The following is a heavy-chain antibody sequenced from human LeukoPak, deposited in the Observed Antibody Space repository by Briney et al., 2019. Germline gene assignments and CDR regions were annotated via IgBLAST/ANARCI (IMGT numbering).Heavy chain of an antibody. J-gene: IGHJ6*04. CDR3: ARATRDYDFWSGYLDV. V-gene: IGHV3-20*01. Sequence: GGSLRLSCAASGFTFDDYGMSWVRHAPGKGLEWVSGINWNGGSTGYADSVKGRFTISRDNAKNSLYLQMNSLRAEDTALYHCARATRDYDFWSGYLDVWGKGTTVTVSS. D-gene: IGHD3-3*01. CDR1: GFTFDDYG. CDR2: INWNGGST.